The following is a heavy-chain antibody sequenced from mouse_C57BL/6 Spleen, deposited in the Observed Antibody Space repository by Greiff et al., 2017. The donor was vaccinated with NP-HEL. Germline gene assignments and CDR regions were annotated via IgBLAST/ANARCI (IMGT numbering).Heavy chain of an antibody. D-gene: IGHD2-3*01. V-gene: IGHV5-17*01. CDR2: ISSGSSTI. J-gene: IGHJ2*01. Sequence: DVQLVESGGGLVKPGGSLKLSCAASGFTFSDYGMHWVRQAPEKGLEWVAYISSGSSTIYYADTVKGRFTISRDNAKNTLFLQMTSLRSEDTAMYYCARNDGYYEDYWGQGTTLTVSS. CDR1: GFTFSDYG. CDR3: ARNDGYYEDY.